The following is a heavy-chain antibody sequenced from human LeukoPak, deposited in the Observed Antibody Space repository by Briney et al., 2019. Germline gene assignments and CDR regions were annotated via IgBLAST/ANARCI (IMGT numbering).Heavy chain of an antibody. CDR2: INHSGST. V-gene: IGHV4-34*01. Sequence: PSETLSLTCAVYGGSFSGYYWSWIRQPPGKGLEWIGEINHSGSTNYNPSLKSRVTILVDTSKNQFSLKLSPVTAADTAVYYCARGHSPVTTKVSYFQHWGQGTLVTVSS. J-gene: IGHJ1*01. D-gene: IGHD4-17*01. CDR1: GGSFSGYY. CDR3: ARGHSPVTTKVSYFQH.